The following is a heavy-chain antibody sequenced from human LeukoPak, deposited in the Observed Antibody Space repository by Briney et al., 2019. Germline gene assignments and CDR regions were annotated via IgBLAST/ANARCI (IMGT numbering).Heavy chain of an antibody. CDR2: IYYSGNT. D-gene: IGHD2-2*02. V-gene: IGHV4-39*02. Sequence: SETLSLTCTVSGASISSRNYYWGWLRQPPGRGLEWIGNIYYSGNTYYNPSHESRLTISVDTSKNQFSLKLSSVTAADTAVYYCARDPRSGYRLLYPWGRDVWGKGTTVTVSS. J-gene: IGHJ6*04. CDR1: GASISSRNYY. CDR3: ARDPRSGYRLLYPWGRDV.